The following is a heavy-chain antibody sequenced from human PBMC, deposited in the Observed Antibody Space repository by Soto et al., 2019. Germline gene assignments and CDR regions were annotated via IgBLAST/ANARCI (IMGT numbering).Heavy chain of an antibody. V-gene: IGHV3-48*02. CDR1: VFAFSSYS. J-gene: IGHJ4*02. CDR2: ISSSSSTV. Sequence: GGSLRLSCAASVFAFSSYSMNWVRQSPGKGLEWVSYISSSSSTVYYADSVKGRFTISRDNAKNSLYLQMNSLRDEDTAVYYCAPRYCSRGSCSAFDYCGLGTLVTVSS. D-gene: IGHD2-15*01. CDR3: APRYCSRGSCSAFDY.